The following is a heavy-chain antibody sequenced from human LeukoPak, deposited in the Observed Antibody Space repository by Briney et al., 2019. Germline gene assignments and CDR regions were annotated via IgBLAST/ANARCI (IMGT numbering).Heavy chain of an antibody. V-gene: IGHV3-30*02. J-gene: IGHJ4*02. CDR3: ARRSHGSTAFDY. CDR1: GFTFSTYG. CDR2: IRSDRSNK. D-gene: IGHD3-10*01. Sequence: GGSLRLSCAASGFTFSTYGMHWVRQTPGKGLEWVAFIRSDRSNKYYTDSVKGRFTISRDNSKNTLYLQMNSLRAEDTAVYYCARRSHGSTAFDYWGQGTLVTVSS.